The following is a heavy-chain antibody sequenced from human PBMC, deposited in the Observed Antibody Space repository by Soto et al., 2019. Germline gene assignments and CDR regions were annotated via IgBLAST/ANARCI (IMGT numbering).Heavy chain of an antibody. CDR3: VRGAYYYDTSGPRGNWFDP. D-gene: IGHD3-22*01. CDR2: IYPGDSNT. V-gene: IGHV5-51*01. CDR1: GYNFTTYW. Sequence: GESLKISCKLSGYNFTTYWIVWVRQVPGKGLEWMGIIYPGDSNTRYSPSFQGQVTISADKSISTAYLQWSSLKASDTAMYYCVRGAYYYDTSGPRGNWFDPWGQGTLVTVSS. J-gene: IGHJ5*02.